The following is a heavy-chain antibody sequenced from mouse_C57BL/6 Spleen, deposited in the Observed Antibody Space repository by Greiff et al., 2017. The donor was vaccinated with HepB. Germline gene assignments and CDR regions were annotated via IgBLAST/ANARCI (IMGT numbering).Heavy chain of an antibody. J-gene: IGHJ3*01. CDR1: GYTFTSYW. CDR2: IYPGSGST. D-gene: IGHD1-1*01. CDR3: ARGAIYYGSSYPWFAY. Sequence: VQLQQSGAELVKPGASVKMSCKASGYTFTSYWITWVKQRPGQGLEWIGDIYPGSGSTNYNEKFKSKATLTVDTSSSTAYMQLSILTSEDSAVYYCARGAIYYGSSYPWFAYWGQGTLVTVSA. V-gene: IGHV1-55*01.